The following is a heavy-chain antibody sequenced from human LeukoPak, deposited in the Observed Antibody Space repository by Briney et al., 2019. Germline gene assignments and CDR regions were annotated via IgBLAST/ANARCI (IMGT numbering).Heavy chain of an antibody. J-gene: IGHJ3*02. CDR1: GYTFTGYY. V-gene: IGHV1-2*02. CDR3: ASYYDILTVGAFDI. CDR2: INPNSGGT. Sequence: ASVKVSCKASGYTFTGYYMHWVRQAPGQGLEWMGWINPNSGGTNYAQKFQGRVTMTRGTSISTAYMELSRLRSDDTAVYYCASYYDILTVGAFDIWGQGTMVTVSS. D-gene: IGHD3-9*01.